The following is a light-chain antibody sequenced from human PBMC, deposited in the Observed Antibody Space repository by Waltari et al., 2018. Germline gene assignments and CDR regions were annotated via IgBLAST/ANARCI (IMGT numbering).Light chain of an antibody. CDR2: GSS. CDR3: QEYSNSPMT. V-gene: IGKV3-20*01. Sequence: IVLTQSPGTLSLSPGDRVTLSCRASQSISSSYLAWYQQRPGQAPRLLIYGSSSRATGIPDRFSGSGSGTNFTLTVTRLEPEDFAVYYCQEYSNSPMTFGQGTKVEMK. CDR1: QSISSSY. J-gene: IGKJ1*01.